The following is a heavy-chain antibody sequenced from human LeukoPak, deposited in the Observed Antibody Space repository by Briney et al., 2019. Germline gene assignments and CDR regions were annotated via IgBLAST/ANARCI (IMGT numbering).Heavy chain of an antibody. J-gene: IGHJ4*02. CDR3: ARDRYGGYLRPIDY. CDR2: IKQDGSEK. V-gene: IGHV3-7*01. CDR1: GFTIRSYW. D-gene: IGHD5-12*01. Sequence: PGGSLRLSCAASGFTIRSYWMSWVRQAPGKGLEWVANIKQDGSEKYYVDSVKGRFTISRDNAKNSLYLQMNSLRAEDTAVYYCARDRYGGYLRPIDYWGQGTLVTVSS.